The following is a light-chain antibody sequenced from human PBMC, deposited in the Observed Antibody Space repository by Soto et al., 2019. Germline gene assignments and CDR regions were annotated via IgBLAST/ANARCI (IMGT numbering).Light chain of an antibody. V-gene: IGKV1D-8*02. CDR2: AAS. CDR3: QQYDSYPRT. CDR1: QGLSSY. J-gene: IGKJ1*01. Sequence: WTCHSASLHTASPGDSVTISCRLSQGLSSYLAWYQQKPGKAPKLLIYAASTLQSGVPSRFSGSGSGTEFTLTISSLQPEDFATYYCQQYDSYPRTFGQGTKVDIK.